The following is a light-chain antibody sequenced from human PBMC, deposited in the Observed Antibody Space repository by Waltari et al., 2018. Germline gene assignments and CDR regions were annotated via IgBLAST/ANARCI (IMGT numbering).Light chain of an antibody. CDR3: QQSYNFPRT. CDR1: QNIINY. V-gene: IGKV1-39*01. CDR2: TAS. J-gene: IGKJ1*01. Sequence: DIQMTQYPSSLSESVGDRVTITCRASQNIINYLNWYQQIPGKAPKILIYTASSLKNGVPSRFSGSGSGTDFTLTISSLQPEDFATYYCQQSYNFPRTFGQGTKVEIK.